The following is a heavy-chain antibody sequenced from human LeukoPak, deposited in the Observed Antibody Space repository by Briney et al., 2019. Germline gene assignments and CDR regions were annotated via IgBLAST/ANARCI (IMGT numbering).Heavy chain of an antibody. D-gene: IGHD3-22*01. CDR1: GGTFSSYA. V-gene: IGHV1-69*05. CDR3: AIGQNSSGYLQPLDY. CDR2: IIPIFGTA. J-gene: IGHJ4*02. Sequence: SVKVSCKASGGTFSSYAISWVRQAPGQGLEWMGGIIPIFGTANYAQKFQGRVTITTDESTSTAYMELSSLRSEDTAVYYCAIGQNSSGYLQPLDYWGQGTLSRVSS.